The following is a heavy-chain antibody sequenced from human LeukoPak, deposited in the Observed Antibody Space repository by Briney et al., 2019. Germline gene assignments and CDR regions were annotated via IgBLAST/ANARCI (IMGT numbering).Heavy chain of an antibody. CDR2: INHSGST. CDR3: ARTDLGRLSDY. Sequence: SETLSLTCTVSGGSISSSSYYWGWIRQPPGKGLEWIGEINHSGSTNYNPSLKSRVTISVDTSKNQFSLKLSSVTAADTAVYYCARTDLGRLSDYWGQGTLVTVSS. CDR1: GGSISSSSYY. D-gene: IGHD3-10*01. V-gene: IGHV4-39*07. J-gene: IGHJ4*02.